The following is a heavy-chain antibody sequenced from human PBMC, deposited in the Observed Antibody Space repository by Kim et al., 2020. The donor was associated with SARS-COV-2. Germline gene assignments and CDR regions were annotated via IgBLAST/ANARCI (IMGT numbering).Heavy chain of an antibody. V-gene: IGHV4-31*03. Sequence: SETLSLTCTVSGGSISSGGYYWSWIRQHPGKGLEWIGYIYYSGSTYYNPSLKSRVTISVDTSKNQFSLKLSSVTAADTAVYYCATHRRGWFGELFDYWGQGTLVTVSS. CDR2: IYYSGST. CDR3: ATHRRGWFGELFDY. CDR1: GGSISSGGYY. J-gene: IGHJ4*02. D-gene: IGHD3-10*01.